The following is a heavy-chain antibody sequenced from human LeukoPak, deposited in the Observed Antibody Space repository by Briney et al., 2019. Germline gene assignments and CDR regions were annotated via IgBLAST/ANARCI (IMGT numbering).Heavy chain of an antibody. Sequence: PSETLSLTCTVSGGSISSSSYYWGWIRQPPGKGLEWIGSIYYSGSTYYNPSLKSRVTISVDTSKNQFSLKLSSVTAADTAVYYCARVHYDFWSGYLYGWFDPWGQGTLVTVSS. CDR3: ARVHYDFWSGYLYGWFDP. V-gene: IGHV4-39*01. CDR2: IYYSGST. J-gene: IGHJ5*02. D-gene: IGHD3-3*01. CDR1: GGSISSSSYY.